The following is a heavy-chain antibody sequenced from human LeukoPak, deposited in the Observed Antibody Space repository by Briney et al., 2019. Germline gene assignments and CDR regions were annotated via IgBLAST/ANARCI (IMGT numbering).Heavy chain of an antibody. J-gene: IGHJ4*02. Sequence: AGGSLRLSCAASGFTFSTYTMTWVRQAPGKGLEWVSSISSGSDYIYYADSVKGRFTISRDNAKNSLFLQMNILRAEDTAVYYCSRDSRECRSGTCWKLASDWWGQGTLVTVSS. CDR2: ISSGSDYI. D-gene: IGHD2-15*01. V-gene: IGHV3-21*01. CDR3: SRDSRECRSGTCWKLASDW. CDR1: GFTFSTYT.